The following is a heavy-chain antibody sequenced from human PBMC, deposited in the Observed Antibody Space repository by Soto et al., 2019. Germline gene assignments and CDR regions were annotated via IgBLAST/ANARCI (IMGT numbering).Heavy chain of an antibody. Sequence: SVKVSCKASGGTFSSYAISWVRQAPGQGLEWMGGIIPIFGTANYAQKFQGRVTMTRDTSTSTVYMELSSLRSEDTAVYYCARGYDSSGVDYWGQGTLVTVSS. CDR3: ARGYDSSGVDY. J-gene: IGHJ4*02. CDR1: GGTFSSYA. CDR2: IIPIFGTA. D-gene: IGHD3-22*01. V-gene: IGHV1-69*05.